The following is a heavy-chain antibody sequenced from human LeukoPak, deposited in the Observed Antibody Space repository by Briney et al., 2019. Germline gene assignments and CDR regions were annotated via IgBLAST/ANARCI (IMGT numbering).Heavy chain of an antibody. CDR1: GGSINNYY. CDR3: ARAYSYGLPRLDY. V-gene: IGHV4-59*01. CDR2: IYYSGST. Sequence: SETLSLTCSVSGGSINNYYWSWIRQPPKKGLEWIGFIYYSGSTNYNPSLKSRVTISADTSKSQFSLRLSSVTAADTAVYYCARAYSYGLPRLDYWGQGTLVTVSS. J-gene: IGHJ4*02. D-gene: IGHD5-18*01.